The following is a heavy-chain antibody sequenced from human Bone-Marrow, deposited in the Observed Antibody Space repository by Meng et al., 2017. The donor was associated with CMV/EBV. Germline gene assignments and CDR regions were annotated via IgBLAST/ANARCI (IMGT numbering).Heavy chain of an antibody. CDR3: ARNYYDGTGFYSFDY. J-gene: IGHJ4*02. CDR2: INAGKGNT. V-gene: IGHV1-3*01. D-gene: IGHD3-22*01. CDR1: GFTFTNYA. Sequence: SGFTFTNYAIHWGRQAPGQRPEWMGWINAGKGNTKYSPSFQGYVTLTRDTSANTAYMELSSLRSEDTAVYYCARNYYDGTGFYSFDYWGQGTLVTVSS.